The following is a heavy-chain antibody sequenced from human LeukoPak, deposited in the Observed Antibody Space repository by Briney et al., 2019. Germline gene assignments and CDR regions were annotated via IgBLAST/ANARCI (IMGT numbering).Heavy chain of an antibody. CDR3: AGGVAAAPRY. D-gene: IGHD6-13*01. Sequence: SETLSLTCTVSGGSISGYYWSWIRQPPEKGLEWIGYIYSSGSTNYNPSLKSRVTISVDASKNQFSLKLSSVTAADTAVYYCAGGVAAAPRYWGQGTLVTVSS. V-gene: IGHV4-59*12. CDR2: IYSSGST. J-gene: IGHJ4*02. CDR1: GGSISGYY.